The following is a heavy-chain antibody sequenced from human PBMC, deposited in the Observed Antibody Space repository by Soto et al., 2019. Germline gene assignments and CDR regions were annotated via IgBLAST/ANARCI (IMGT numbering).Heavy chain of an antibody. V-gene: IGHV3-30-3*01. CDR2: ISYDGSNK. CDR3: ASEQLAVLRGVLDY. Sequence: GGSLRLSCAASGFTFNSYAMHWVRQAPGRGLEWVAVISYDGSNKYYADPVKGRFTISRDNSKNTLYLQMNSLRAEDTAVYYCASEQLAVLRGVLDYWGQGTLVTVSS. J-gene: IGHJ4*02. D-gene: IGHD1-1*01. CDR1: GFTFNSYA.